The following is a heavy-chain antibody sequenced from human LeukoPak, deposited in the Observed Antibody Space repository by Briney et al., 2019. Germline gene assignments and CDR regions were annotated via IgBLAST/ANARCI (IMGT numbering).Heavy chain of an antibody. CDR2: INGSGGST. V-gene: IGHV3-23*01. Sequence: GGSLRLSCAASGFTFSSYAMSWVRQAPGKGLEWVSGINGSGGSTYYADSVKGRFTISRDNSKNTLYLQMDSLRAEDTAVYYCAKENYFGSGSQYYFDYWGQGTLVTVSS. D-gene: IGHD3-10*01. J-gene: IGHJ4*02. CDR1: GFTFSSYA. CDR3: AKENYFGSGSQYYFDY.